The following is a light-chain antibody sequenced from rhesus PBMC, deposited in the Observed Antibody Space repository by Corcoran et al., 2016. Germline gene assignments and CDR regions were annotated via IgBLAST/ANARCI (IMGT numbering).Light chain of an antibody. Sequence: QAALTQPRSVCGSPGQSFTISCTGTSSDIGGYNYVSWYQQHPGTAPKLMIYEVSKRPSGVSDRFSGSKSGNTASLTISGLQAEDEADYYCSSYAGSNTYIFGAGTRLTVL. J-gene: IGLJ1*01. CDR3: SSYAGSNTYI. V-gene: IGLV2-32*02. CDR2: EVS. CDR1: SSDIGGYNY.